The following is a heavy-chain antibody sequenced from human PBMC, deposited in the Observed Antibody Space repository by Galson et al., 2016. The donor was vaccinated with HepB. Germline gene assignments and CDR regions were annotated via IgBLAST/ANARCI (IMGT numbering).Heavy chain of an antibody. D-gene: IGHD1-26*01. CDR3: TREGANNGWEIRDNY. CDR2: ISGNNGNT. CDR1: GFMLNSYG. V-gene: IGHV1-18*01. Sequence: SVKVSCKASGFMLNSYGITWLRQAPGQGLEWMGWISGNNGNTKYAQNFQDRVTMTTDTSTDTAYMELRSLRSDDTAIYYCTREGANNGWEIRDNYWGQGTLVTVSS. J-gene: IGHJ4*02.